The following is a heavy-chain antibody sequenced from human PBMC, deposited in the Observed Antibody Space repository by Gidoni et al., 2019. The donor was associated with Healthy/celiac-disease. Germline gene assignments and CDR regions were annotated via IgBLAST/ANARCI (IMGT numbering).Heavy chain of an antibody. CDR1: GYTFTSYW. V-gene: IGHV5-51*01. CDR3: ATAMVRGRWDAFDI. CDR2: IYPGDSDT. J-gene: IGHJ3*02. D-gene: IGHD3-10*01. Sequence: DVQLVQSGAEGKKPRESLKISRTGSGYTFTSYWIGSVRRMPGKGLEWMGIIYPGDSDTRYSPSFQGQVTISADKSISTAYLQWSSLKASDTAMYYCATAMVRGRWDAFDIWGQGTMVTVSS.